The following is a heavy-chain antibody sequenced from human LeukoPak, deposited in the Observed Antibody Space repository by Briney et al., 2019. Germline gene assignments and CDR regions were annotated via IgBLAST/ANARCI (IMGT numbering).Heavy chain of an antibody. CDR2: MNPNSGNT. CDR3: ARVLAADDGLYNWFDP. D-gene: IGHD6-13*01. V-gene: IGHV1-8*01. CDR1: RYTFTSYD. J-gene: IGHJ5*02. Sequence: ASVKVSCKASRYTFTSYDINWVRQATGQGLEWMGWMNPNSGNTGYAQKFQGRVTMTRNTSISTAYMELSSLRSEDTTVYYCARVLAADDGLYNWFDPWGQGTLVTVSS.